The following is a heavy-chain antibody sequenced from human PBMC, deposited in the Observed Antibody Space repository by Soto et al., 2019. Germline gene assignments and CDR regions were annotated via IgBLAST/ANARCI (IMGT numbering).Heavy chain of an antibody. CDR2: IYYSGST. V-gene: IGHV4-39*07. D-gene: IGHD3-16*01. CDR3: RNRGTYYYGMDV. CDR1: GGSISSSSYY. J-gene: IGHJ6*02. Sequence: SETLSLTCTVSGGSISSSSYYWGWIRQPPGKGLEWIGSIYYSGSTYYNPSLKSRVTISVDTSKNQFSLKLSSVTAADTAVYYCRNRGTYYYGMDVWGQGTTVTVSS.